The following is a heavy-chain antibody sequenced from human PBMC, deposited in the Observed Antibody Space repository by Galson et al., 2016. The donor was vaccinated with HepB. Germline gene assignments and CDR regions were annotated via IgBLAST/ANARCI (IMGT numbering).Heavy chain of an antibody. J-gene: IGHJ3*01. CDR2: IKQDGSET. V-gene: IGHV3-7*01. CDR3: TRGPPPHCTRTSCSMGTLEV. D-gene: IGHD2-2*01. CDR1: GLTFSDYW. Sequence: SLRLSCAASGLTFSDYWMVWIRQVPGKGLQWVASIKQDGSETYYVDSVKGRFTISRDNAKNSLYLQMNSLRADDAAVYYCTRGPPPHCTRTSCSMGTLEVWGQGTMVTVSS.